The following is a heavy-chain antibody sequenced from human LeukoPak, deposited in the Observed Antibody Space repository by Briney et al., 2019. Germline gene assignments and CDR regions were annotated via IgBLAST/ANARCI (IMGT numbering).Heavy chain of an antibody. Sequence: ASVKVSCKASGGTFSSYAISWVRQAPGQGLEWMGGIIPIFGTANYAQKFQGRVTITADESTSTAYMELSSLRSEDTAVYYCAREWSGYDYYFDYWGQGTLVTVSS. J-gene: IGHJ4*02. D-gene: IGHD3-3*01. CDR3: AREWSGYDYYFDY. CDR2: IIPIFGTA. CDR1: GGTFSSYA. V-gene: IGHV1-69*01.